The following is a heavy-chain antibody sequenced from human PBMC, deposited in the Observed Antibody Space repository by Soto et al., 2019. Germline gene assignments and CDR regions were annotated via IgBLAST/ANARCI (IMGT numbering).Heavy chain of an antibody. CDR1: GYTFTTYD. D-gene: IGHD3-3*01. CDR3: ARGTKYYDFWSGYFDAFDI. J-gene: IGHJ3*02. V-gene: IGHV1-8*01. Sequence: ASVKVSCKASGYTFTTYDINWVRQAPGQGLEWMGWMNPNTGNTGYAQKFQGRVTMTRNNSISTAYMELSSLRSEDTAVYYCARGTKYYDFWSGYFDAFDIWGQGTMVTVSS. CDR2: MNPNTGNT.